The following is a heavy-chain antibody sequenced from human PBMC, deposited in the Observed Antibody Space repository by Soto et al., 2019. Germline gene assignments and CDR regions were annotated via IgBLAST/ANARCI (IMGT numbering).Heavy chain of an antibody. CDR3: AKENGYSSSWFEFDY. J-gene: IGHJ4*02. Sequence: PGGSLRLSCAASGFTFSGDWMHWVRQGPGKGLVWVSRINTDGSDTSYADSVKGRFTISRDNAKNTLYLQMNSLRAEDTAVYYCAKENGYSSSWFEFDYWGQGTLVTVSS. CDR2: INTDGSDT. D-gene: IGHD6-13*01. CDR1: GFTFSGDW. V-gene: IGHV3-74*01.